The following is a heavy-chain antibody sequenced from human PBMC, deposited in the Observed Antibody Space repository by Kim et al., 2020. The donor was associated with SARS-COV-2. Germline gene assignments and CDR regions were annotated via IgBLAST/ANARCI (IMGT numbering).Heavy chain of an antibody. CDR3: ARDAFTTGDY. V-gene: IGHV1-2*06. J-gene: IGHJ4*02. Sequence: ASVKVSCKASGYIFTDYHLDWVRQAPGQGLEWMGRTSASSGDQVYGFQGRVTLTRDTSINTAFMELTSLTPDDTAVYYCARDAFTTGDYWGQGTLVTVSS. D-gene: IGHD1-1*01. CDR1: GYIFTDYH. CDR2: TSASSGDQ.